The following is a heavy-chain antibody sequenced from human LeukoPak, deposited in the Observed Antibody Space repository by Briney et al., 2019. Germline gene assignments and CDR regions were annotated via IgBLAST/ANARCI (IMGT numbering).Heavy chain of an antibody. Sequence: SETLSLTSPVSAVSITIYYWSWIRQPPGKGLEWIGYIYYRGSTNYNPSLKSRVTISVDTSKNQFSLKLSSVTAADTAVYYCATLGAAGASDYWGRGTLVTVSS. V-gene: IGHV4-59*01. J-gene: IGHJ4*02. D-gene: IGHD3-10*01. CDR3: ATLGAAGASDY. CDR1: AVSITIYY. CDR2: IYYRGST.